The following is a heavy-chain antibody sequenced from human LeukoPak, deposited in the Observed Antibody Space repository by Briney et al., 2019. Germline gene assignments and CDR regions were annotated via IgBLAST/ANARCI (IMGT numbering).Heavy chain of an antibody. V-gene: IGHV4-34*01. Sequence: SETLSLTCAVYGGSFSGFYWSWIRQPPGKGLEWIGEINHSGSPNYNPSLKSRVTISVDTSKNQFSLRLSSVTAADTAVYYCARYRGNSNGGFDPWGQGTLVTVSS. CDR3: ARYRGNSNGGFDP. CDR2: INHSGSP. CDR1: GGSFSGFY. D-gene: IGHD4-23*01. J-gene: IGHJ5*02.